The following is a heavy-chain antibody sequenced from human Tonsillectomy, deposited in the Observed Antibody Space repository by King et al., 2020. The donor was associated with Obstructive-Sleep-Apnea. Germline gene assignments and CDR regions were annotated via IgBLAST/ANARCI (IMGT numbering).Heavy chain of an antibody. CDR2: LSGGGGST. CDR1: GFTFSSYA. D-gene: IGHD3-22*01. J-gene: IGHJ2*01. CDR3: AKPPIGYQWYFEL. V-gene: IGHV3-23*04. Sequence: VQLVESGGGLVQPGGSLRLSCSASGFTFSSYAMSWVRQAPGKGLEWVSLLSGGGGSTYYAESVKGRFTISRDNSKNTLYLQMNSLRVEDTAVYYCAKPPIGYQWYFELWGRGTLVTVSS.